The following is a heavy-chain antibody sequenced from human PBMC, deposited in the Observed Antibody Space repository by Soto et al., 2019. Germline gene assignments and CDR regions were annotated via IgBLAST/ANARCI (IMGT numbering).Heavy chain of an antibody. Sequence: GGSLRLSCAASGFTFSSYTMNWVRQAPGKGLEWVSSISSSSSYIYYADSMKGRFTISRDNAKNSLYLQMNSLRVEDSAVYFCATDPGDYYYYGMDVWGQGTTVTVSS. D-gene: IGHD3-10*01. CDR1: GFTFSSYT. J-gene: IGHJ6*02. V-gene: IGHV3-21*01. CDR3: ATDPGDYYYYGMDV. CDR2: ISSSSSYI.